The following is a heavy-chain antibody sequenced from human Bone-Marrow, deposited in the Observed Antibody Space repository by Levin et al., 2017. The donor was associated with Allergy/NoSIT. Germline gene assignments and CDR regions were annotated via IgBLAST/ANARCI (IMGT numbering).Heavy chain of an antibody. CDR2: IGTAADS. CDR1: GFTFSSYD. CDR3: ARVALPRYCASTSCSDSGYYFDY. D-gene: IGHD2-2*01. Sequence: GESLKISCAASGFTFSSYDMHWVRQATGRGLEWVSAIGTAADSYYSGSVKGRFTVSRDNAKNSFYLQMNSLRAGDTAGYYCARVALPRYCASTSCSDSGYYFDYWGQGTLVTVSS. V-gene: IGHV3-13*04. J-gene: IGHJ4*02.